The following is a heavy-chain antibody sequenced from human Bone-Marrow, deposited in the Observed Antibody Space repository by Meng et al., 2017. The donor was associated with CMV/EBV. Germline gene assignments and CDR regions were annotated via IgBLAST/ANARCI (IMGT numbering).Heavy chain of an antibody. CDR3: AANHDFWSGYTDY. D-gene: IGHD3-3*01. CDR1: GYTFTGNGNY. CDR2: ITPNSGGT. J-gene: IGHJ4*02. Sequence: ASVKVSCKTSGYTFTGNGNYMHWVRQAPGQGLEWMGWITPNSGGTKNAQKFQGRVTMTRDTSINTIYLELSRLTSDDTAVYYCAANHDFWSGYTDYWGQGTLVTVSS. V-gene: IGHV1-2*02.